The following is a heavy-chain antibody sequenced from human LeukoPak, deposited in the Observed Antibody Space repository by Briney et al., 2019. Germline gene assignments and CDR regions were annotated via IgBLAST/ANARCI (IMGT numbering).Heavy chain of an antibody. J-gene: IGHJ2*01. CDR3: ARVRKVGYCGGDCYANPMGYFDL. Sequence: SVKVSCKASGYTFTGYYIHWVRQAPGQGLEWMGRIIPILGIANYAQKFQGRVTITADKSTSTAYMELSSLRSEDTAVYYCARVRKVGYCGGDCYANPMGYFDLWGRGTLVTVSS. V-gene: IGHV1-69*04. CDR1: GYTFTGYY. D-gene: IGHD2-21*02. CDR2: IIPILGIA.